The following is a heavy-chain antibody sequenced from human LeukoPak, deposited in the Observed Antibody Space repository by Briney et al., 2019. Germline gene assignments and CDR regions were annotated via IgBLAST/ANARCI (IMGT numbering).Heavy chain of an antibody. CDR3: ARDQVECTGGTCLSRVGFDF. Sequence: PSETLSLTCTVSGDSISNGVKYWSWIRQHPGRGLEWIGYIYHSGRSYYNPSLKSRITMSVDTSKNQFSLDLSSVTAADTAVYYCARDQVECTGGTCLSRVGFDFWGQGTLVTV. J-gene: IGHJ4*02. V-gene: IGHV4-31*03. CDR1: GDSISNGVKY. D-gene: IGHD2-8*02. CDR2: IYHSGRS.